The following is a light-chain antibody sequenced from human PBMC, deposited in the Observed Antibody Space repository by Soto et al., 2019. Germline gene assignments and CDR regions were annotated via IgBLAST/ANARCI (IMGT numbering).Light chain of an antibody. V-gene: IGKV1-5*03. CDR1: ETINNW. CDR3: QQYDSYSLLT. Sequence: DIQMTQSPSTLSASVGDRVTITCRASETINNWLAWYQQKPGKPPKLLISKASNLESGVPSRFSGSGSETEFTLTISGPQPDDFATYYCQQYDSYSLLTFAGGTRVDLK. J-gene: IGKJ4*01. CDR2: KAS.